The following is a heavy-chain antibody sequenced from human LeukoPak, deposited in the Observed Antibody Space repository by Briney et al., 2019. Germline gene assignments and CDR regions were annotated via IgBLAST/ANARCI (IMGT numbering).Heavy chain of an antibody. CDR2: IKQDGSEK. CDR1: GFTFSSYE. Sequence: PGGSLRLSCAASGFTFSSYEMTWVRQAPRKGLEWVANIKQDGSEKYYVDSVKGRFTISRDNAKNSLYLQMNSLRAEDTAVYYCARLKQQLVRLLSRDTTYYYYYYMDVWGKGTTVTVSS. D-gene: IGHD6-13*01. V-gene: IGHV3-7*01. J-gene: IGHJ6*03. CDR3: ARLKQQLVRLLSRDTTYYYYYYMDV.